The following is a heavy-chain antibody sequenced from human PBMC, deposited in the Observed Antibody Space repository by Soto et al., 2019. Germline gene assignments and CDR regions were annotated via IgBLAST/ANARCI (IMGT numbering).Heavy chain of an antibody. CDR3: ARHSHCIGTSCYGTDYGMDV. D-gene: IGHD2-2*01. J-gene: IGHJ6*02. CDR1: GGSISSYY. Sequence: PSETLSLTCTVSGGSISSYYWSWIRQPPGKGLEWIGYIYYSVSTNYNPSLKSRVTISVDTSKNQFSLKVSSVTAADTAVYYCARHSHCIGTSCYGTDYGMDVWGQGTTVTVSS. CDR2: IYYSVST. V-gene: IGHV4-59*01.